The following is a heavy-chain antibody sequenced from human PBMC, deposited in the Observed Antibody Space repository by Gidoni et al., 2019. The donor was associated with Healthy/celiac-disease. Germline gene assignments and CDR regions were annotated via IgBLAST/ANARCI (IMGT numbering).Heavy chain of an antibody. Sequence: EVQLVESGGGLVKPGGSLRLSCAASGFTFSSYSMNWVRQAPGKGLEWVSSISSSSSYIYYADSVKGRFTISRDNAKNSLYLQMNSLRAEDTAVYYCARDNEVRDFWSGSTYYGMDVWGQGTTVTVSS. J-gene: IGHJ6*02. V-gene: IGHV3-21*01. CDR3: ARDNEVRDFWSGSTYYGMDV. CDR2: ISSSSSYI. CDR1: GFTFSSYS. D-gene: IGHD3-3*01.